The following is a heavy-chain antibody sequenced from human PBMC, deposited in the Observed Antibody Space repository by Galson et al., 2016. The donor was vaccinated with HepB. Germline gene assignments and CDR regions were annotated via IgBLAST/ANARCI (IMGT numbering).Heavy chain of an antibody. Sequence: SVKVSCKASGYTFTTYALHWVRQAPGQSLEWMGWIHAGNGDTRFSQNFLGRVTITRDTSARTAYMELRSLRPEDTAVYYCARGEVVAPHYWGQGTLVTVSS. CDR2: IHAGNGDT. J-gene: IGHJ4*02. CDR1: GYTFTTYA. V-gene: IGHV1-3*01. CDR3: ARGEVVAPHY. D-gene: IGHD3-22*01.